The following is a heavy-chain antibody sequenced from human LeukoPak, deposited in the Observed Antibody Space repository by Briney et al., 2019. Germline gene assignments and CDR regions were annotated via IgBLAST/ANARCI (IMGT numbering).Heavy chain of an antibody. J-gene: IGHJ6*03. CDR3: AIAYCGGDCCSPYYYYMDV. Sequence: PSETLSLTCTVSGGSISSYYWSWIRQPAGKGLEWIGRIYTSGSTNYNPSLKSRVTMSVDTSKNQFSLKLSSVTAADTAVYYCAIAYCGGDCCSPYYYYMDVWGKGTTVTVSS. V-gene: IGHV4-4*07. CDR1: GGSISSYY. CDR2: IYTSGST. D-gene: IGHD2-21*01.